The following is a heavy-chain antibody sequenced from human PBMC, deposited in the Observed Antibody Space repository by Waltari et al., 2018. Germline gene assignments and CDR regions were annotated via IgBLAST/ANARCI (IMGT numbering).Heavy chain of an antibody. Sequence: LDRIGYIYYSGSNNCNPSLKSRVSISVDTSKNQFSLKLSSVTAADTAVYYCARAIKELLWFGESIVAFDIWGQGTMVTVSS. D-gene: IGHD3-10*01. CDR3: ARAIKELLWFGESIVAFDI. V-gene: IGHV4-59*01. CDR2: IYYSGSN. J-gene: IGHJ3*02.